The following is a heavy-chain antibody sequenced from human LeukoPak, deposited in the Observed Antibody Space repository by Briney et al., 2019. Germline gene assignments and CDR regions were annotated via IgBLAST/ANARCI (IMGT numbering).Heavy chain of an antibody. Sequence: ASVKVSCKASGGTFSSYTISWVRQAPGQGLEWTGRIIPILGIANYAQKFQGRVTITADKSTSTAYMELSSLRSEDTAVYYCARADYGDYVMPYYYYGMDVWGQGTTVTVSS. V-gene: IGHV1-69*02. J-gene: IGHJ6*02. CDR2: IIPILGIA. CDR3: ARADYGDYVMPYYYYGMDV. CDR1: GGTFSSYT. D-gene: IGHD4-17*01.